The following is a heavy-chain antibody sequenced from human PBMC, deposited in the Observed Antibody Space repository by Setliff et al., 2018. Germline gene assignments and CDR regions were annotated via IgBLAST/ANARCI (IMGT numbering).Heavy chain of an antibody. D-gene: IGHD3-10*01. V-gene: IGHV1-18*01. CDR1: GGTFSSYA. CDR3: ARDLPRGGYYYYGMDV. CDR2: ISVYNGKT. J-gene: IGHJ6*02. Sequence: ASVKVSCKASGGTFSSYAISWVRQAPGQGLEWMGWISVYNGKTKYAQKFQGRVTMTRDTSTSTVYMELSSLRSEDTAVYYCARDLPRGGYYYYGMDVWGQGTTVTVSS.